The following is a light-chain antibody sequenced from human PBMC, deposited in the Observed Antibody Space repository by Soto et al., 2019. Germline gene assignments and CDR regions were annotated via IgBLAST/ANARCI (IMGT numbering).Light chain of an antibody. CDR1: RSDVGLYNY. V-gene: IGLV2-14*01. CDR3: CSYAGSITHYV. J-gene: IGLJ1*01. Sequence: QSALAQPASVSGSPGQSITISCTGTRSDVGLYNYVSWYQQHPGKAPRLMIYDVSNRPSGVSNRFSGSKSANTASLTISGLQAEDEADYYCCSYAGSITHYVFGTGTKAPS. CDR2: DVS.